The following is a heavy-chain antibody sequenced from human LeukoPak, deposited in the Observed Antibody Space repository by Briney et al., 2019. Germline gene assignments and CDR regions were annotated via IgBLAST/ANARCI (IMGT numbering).Heavy chain of an antibody. Sequence: PGGSLRLSCTASGFTFSWYWMNWVRQAPGKGLEWVAKIKQDGREKYYVDSVKGRFTISRDNAKNSLYLQMNSLRAEDTAVYYCAQTSRGNVDNDYWGQGTLVTVSS. CDR3: AQTSRGNVDNDY. J-gene: IGHJ4*02. CDR2: IKQDGREK. CDR1: GFTFSWYW. D-gene: IGHD5-12*01. V-gene: IGHV3-7*03.